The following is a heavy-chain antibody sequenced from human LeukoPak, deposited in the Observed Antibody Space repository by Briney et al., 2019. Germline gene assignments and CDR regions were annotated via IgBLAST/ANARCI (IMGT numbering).Heavy chain of an antibody. Sequence: SETLSLTCDVSGDSISSDYWSWIRQSPEKGLGWIGFIFSGTTTYNPSLQSRVTISVDTSKNKFYLKLTSVTAADTAVYYCARTRPQDHGTSYMDVWGKGTTVTVSS. CDR1: GDSISSDY. CDR2: IFSGTT. J-gene: IGHJ6*03. D-gene: IGHD4-17*01. CDR3: ARTRPQDHGTSYMDV. V-gene: IGHV4-59*08.